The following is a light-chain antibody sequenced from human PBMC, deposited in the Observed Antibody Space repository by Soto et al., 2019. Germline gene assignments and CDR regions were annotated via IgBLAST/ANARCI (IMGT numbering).Light chain of an antibody. CDR2: GAS. Sequence: EIVMTQSPATLSVSPGERATLSCRASQSVSSNLAWYQQKPGQGPRLLIYGASTRATGIPARFSGSGSGTEFTLTISSPQSEDFAVYYCQQYNNWPPRYTFGQGTKLEIK. CDR1: QSVSSN. V-gene: IGKV3-15*01. J-gene: IGKJ2*01. CDR3: QQYNNWPPRYT.